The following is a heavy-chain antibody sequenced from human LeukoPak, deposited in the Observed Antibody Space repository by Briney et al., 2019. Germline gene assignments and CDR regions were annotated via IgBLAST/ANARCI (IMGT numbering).Heavy chain of an antibody. V-gene: IGHV4-59*12. J-gene: IGHJ3*02. Sequence: SETLSLTCTVSGGSISSYYWSWIRQPPGKGLEWIGYIYYSGSTNYNPSLKSRVTISVDTSKNQFSLKLSSVTAADTAVYYCAREAYNWNPGDAFDIWGQGTMVTVSS. CDR3: AREAYNWNPGDAFDI. CDR2: IYYSGST. CDR1: GGSISSYY. D-gene: IGHD1-20*01.